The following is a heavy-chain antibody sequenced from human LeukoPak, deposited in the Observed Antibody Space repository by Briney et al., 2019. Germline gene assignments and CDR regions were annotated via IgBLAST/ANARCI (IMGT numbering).Heavy chain of an antibody. D-gene: IGHD3-9*01. J-gene: IGHJ5*02. CDR2: IYYSGST. V-gene: IGHV4-39*01. CDR3: ARKGGGGILTGYYSNWFDP. CDR1: GVSISSSSYY. Sequence: PSETLSLTCTVSGVSISSSSYYWGWIRQPPGKGLEWIGSIYYSGSTYYNPSLKSRVTISVDTSKNQFSLNLNSVTAADTALYYCARKGGGGILTGYYSNWFDPWGQGTLVTVSS.